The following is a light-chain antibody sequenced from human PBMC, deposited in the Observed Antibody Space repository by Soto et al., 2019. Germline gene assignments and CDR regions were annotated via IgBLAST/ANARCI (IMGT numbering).Light chain of an antibody. Sequence: DIQMTQSPSALSASVGDRATITCRASQSISSWLAWYQQKPGKAPKLLIYDASTLQSGVPSRYSGSGSGTELTLTICNLQPDDFATYYCKQYEDSSPWTFGQGTKVEIK. CDR1: QSISSW. V-gene: IGKV1-5*01. CDR3: KQYEDSSPWT. CDR2: DAS. J-gene: IGKJ1*01.